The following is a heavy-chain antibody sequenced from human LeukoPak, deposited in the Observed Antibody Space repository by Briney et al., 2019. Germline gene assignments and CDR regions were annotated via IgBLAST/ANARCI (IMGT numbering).Heavy chain of an antibody. Sequence: GGSLRLSCAASGFTFSSYGMHWVRQAPGKGLEWVAVIWYDGSNKYYADSVKGRFTISRDNSKNTLYLQMNSLRAEDTAVYYCASGGPTRGTLDYWGQGTLVTVSS. CDR3: ASGGPTRGTLDY. V-gene: IGHV3-33*01. CDR1: GFTFSSYG. J-gene: IGHJ4*02. CDR2: IWYDGSNK. D-gene: IGHD1-26*01.